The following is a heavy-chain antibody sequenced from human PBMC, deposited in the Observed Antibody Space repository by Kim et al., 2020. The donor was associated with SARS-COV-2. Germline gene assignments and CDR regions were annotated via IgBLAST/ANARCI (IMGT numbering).Heavy chain of an antibody. D-gene: IGHD3-22*01. J-gene: IGHJ4*02. V-gene: IGHV1-24*01. Sequence: ASVKVSCKVSGYTLTELSMHWVRQAPGKGLEWMGGFDPEDGETIYAQKFQGRVTMTEDTSTDTAYMELSSLRSEDTAVYYCATDNPQTGDYDSSGYYSVWGQGTLVTVSS. CDR1: GYTLTELS. CDR3: ATDNPQTGDYDSSGYYSV. CDR2: FDPEDGET.